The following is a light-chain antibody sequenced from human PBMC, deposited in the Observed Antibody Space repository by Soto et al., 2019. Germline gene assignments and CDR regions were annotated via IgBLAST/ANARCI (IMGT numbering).Light chain of an antibody. J-gene: IGKJ5*01. CDR1: QSFSSY. Sequence: EIFLTQSPATLSLSPGERATLSCRASQSFSSYLAWYQQKPGQAPSLLIYDASKRATGIPARFSGRGSGTDFTLTISSLEPEDFAVYYCQQRSNWPPVITFGQGTRLEIK. V-gene: IGKV3-11*01. CDR2: DAS. CDR3: QQRSNWPPVIT.